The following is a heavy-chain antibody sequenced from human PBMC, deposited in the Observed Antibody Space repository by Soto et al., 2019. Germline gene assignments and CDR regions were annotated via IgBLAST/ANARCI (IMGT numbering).Heavy chain of an antibody. V-gene: IGHV1-18*01. D-gene: IGHD1-7*01. CDR2: ISAYNGNT. CDR3: ARERADNWNYDAFDF. Sequence: ASVKVSCKASGYTFTSYGISWVRQAPGQGLEWMGWISAYNGNTNYAQKLQGRVTMTTDTSTSTAYMELRILRSDDTAVYYWARERADNWNYDAFDFWGQGTMVTVSS. CDR1: GYTFTSYG. J-gene: IGHJ3*01.